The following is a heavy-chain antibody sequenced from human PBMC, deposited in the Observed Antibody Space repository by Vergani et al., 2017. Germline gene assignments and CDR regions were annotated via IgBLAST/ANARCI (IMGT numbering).Heavy chain of an antibody. J-gene: IGHJ4*02. Sequence: QVQLVQSGAEVKKPGASVKVSCKASGYTFTSYGISWVRQAPGQGLEWMGWISAYNGNTHYAQKLQGGVTMTTDTSTSTAYMGLRSLRSDDTAVYYCARLWGQMVRGVFDYWGQGTLVTVSS. CDR2: ISAYNGNT. D-gene: IGHD3-10*01. CDR3: ARLWGQMVRGVFDY. V-gene: IGHV1-18*01. CDR1: GYTFTSYG.